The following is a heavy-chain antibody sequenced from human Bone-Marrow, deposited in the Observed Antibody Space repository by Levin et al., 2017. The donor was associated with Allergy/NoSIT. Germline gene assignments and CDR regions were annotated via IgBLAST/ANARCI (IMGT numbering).Heavy chain of an antibody. CDR1: GYTFPSHW. J-gene: IGHJ6*02. D-gene: IGHD3-3*01. Sequence: KLGESLKISCKGSGYTFPSHWIVWVRQMPGKGLEWVGTIYPGDSDTRYNTSFQGHVTISADESVNTAYLQWGSLRASDSAIYYCARRIIHYFGMDVWGQGTTVTVSS. V-gene: IGHV5-51*01. CDR3: ARRIIHYFGMDV. CDR2: IYPGDSDT.